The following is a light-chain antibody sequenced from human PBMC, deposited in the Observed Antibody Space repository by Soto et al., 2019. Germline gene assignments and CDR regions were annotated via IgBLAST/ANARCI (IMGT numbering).Light chain of an antibody. Sequence: DMPLTQSPSSLSASVGDRVTITCRASQDTSNYLHWYQQKPGKAPKLLIYDASNLEAGVPSRFSGGGSGTYFTFTINTLQPEDVATYYCQQYANLPLTFGGGTKVEIK. CDR3: QQYANLPLT. CDR1: QDTSNY. V-gene: IGKV1-33*01. CDR2: DAS. J-gene: IGKJ4*01.